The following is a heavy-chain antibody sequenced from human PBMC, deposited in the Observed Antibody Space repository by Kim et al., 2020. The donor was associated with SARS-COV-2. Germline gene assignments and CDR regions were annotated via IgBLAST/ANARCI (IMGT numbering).Heavy chain of an antibody. Sequence: SETLSLTCAVYGGSFSGHYWSWIRQPPGKGLEWIGEIHQSGSTNDNPSLKSRVTISIDTSKNQFSLKLSSVTAADTGFYYCARGRAGVVPAPKLGIGPHYDYFIMDVWGHGTTGTVSS. CDR2: IHQSGST. CDR1: GGSFSGHY. D-gene: IGHD7-27*01. V-gene: IGHV4-34*01. J-gene: IGHJ6*02. CDR3: ARGRAGVVPAPKLGIGPHYDYFIMDV.